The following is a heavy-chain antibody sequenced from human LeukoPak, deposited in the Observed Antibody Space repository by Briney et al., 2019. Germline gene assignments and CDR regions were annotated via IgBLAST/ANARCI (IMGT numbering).Heavy chain of an antibody. D-gene: IGHD3-10*01. Sequence: PGGSLRLSCAASGFTFSSYSMNWVRQAPGKGLEWVSAISGSGGSTYYADSVKGRFTISRDNSKNTLYLQMNSLRAEDTAVYYCAKAEMVRGVIGYFDYWGQGTLVTVSS. CDR3: AKAEMVRGVIGYFDY. CDR1: GFTFSSYS. V-gene: IGHV3-23*01. J-gene: IGHJ4*02. CDR2: ISGSGGST.